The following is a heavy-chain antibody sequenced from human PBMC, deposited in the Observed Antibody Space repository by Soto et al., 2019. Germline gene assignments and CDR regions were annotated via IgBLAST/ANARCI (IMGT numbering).Heavy chain of an antibody. D-gene: IGHD1-1*01. CDR3: SRDQSWRTGYYSGIDV. V-gene: IGHV3-33*01. J-gene: IGHJ6*02. Sequence: QAHLVESGGGVVQPGGSLRLSCAASGFTFSSYAMHWVRQAPGKGLEWVALMWYDRSHTYYAESVKGRFNISRDESKNLLFLHMSGLRAEDTAVYYCSRDQSWRTGYYSGIDVWGQGTTVTVS. CDR1: GFTFSSYA. CDR2: MWYDRSHT.